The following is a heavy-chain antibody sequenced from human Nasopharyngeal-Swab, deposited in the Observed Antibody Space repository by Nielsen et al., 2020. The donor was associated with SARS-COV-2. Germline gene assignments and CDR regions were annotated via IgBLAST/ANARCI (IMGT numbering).Heavy chain of an antibody. CDR3: ARERLGELFVDY. V-gene: IGHV3-21*01. D-gene: IGHD3-16*01. CDR1: GFTFSSYS. Sequence: GESLKISCAASGFTFSSYSMTWVRQAPGKGLEWVSSISSSSSYIYYADSVKGRFTISRDNAKNSLYLQMNSLRAEDTAVYYCARERLGELFVDYWGQGTLVTVSS. J-gene: IGHJ4*02. CDR2: ISSSSSYI.